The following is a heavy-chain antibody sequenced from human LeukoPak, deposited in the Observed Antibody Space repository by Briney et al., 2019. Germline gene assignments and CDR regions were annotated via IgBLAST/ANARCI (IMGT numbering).Heavy chain of an antibody. CDR1: GGSVSGYY. D-gene: IGHD2-15*01. CDR3: ARLLGYCSGGSCYPRWFAP. V-gene: IGHV4-59*08. Sequence: SETLSLTCTVSGGSVSGYYWNWIRQPPGKGLEWIGYISYSGSTNYNPSLKSRVTMSLDTSKNHFSLKLTSVTAADTAVYYCARLLGYCSGGSCYPRWFAPWGQGTLVTVSS. J-gene: IGHJ5*02. CDR2: ISYSGST.